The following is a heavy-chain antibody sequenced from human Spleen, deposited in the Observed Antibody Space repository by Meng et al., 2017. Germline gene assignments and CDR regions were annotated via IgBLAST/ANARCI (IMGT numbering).Heavy chain of an antibody. Sequence: GESLKISCAASGFTFSSYSMNWVRQAPGKGLEWVSSISSSSSYIYYADSVKGRFTISRDNSKGTLFLQMNILRAEDTALYHCLIDHVSSAYSFKLWGQGTLVTVSS. CDR2: ISSSSSYI. V-gene: IGHV3-21*04. J-gene: IGHJ4*02. CDR1: GFTFSSYS. CDR3: LIDHVSSAYSFKL. D-gene: IGHD3-22*01.